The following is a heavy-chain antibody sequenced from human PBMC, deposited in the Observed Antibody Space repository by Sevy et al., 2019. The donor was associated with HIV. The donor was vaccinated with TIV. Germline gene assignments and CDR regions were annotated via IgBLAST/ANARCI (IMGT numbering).Heavy chain of an antibody. CDR1: GFTFSNYA. D-gene: IGHD6-13*01. Sequence: GGYLRLSCAASGFTFSNYAMSWVRQAPGKGLEWVSGISGSGIRIYYADSVKGRFTISRDNSKNTLYLQMSSLRGEDTAVYYCAYIPAAGTGGSAFDIRGQGTMVTVSS. CDR3: AYIPAAGTGGSAFDI. V-gene: IGHV3-23*01. CDR2: ISGSGIRI. J-gene: IGHJ3*02.